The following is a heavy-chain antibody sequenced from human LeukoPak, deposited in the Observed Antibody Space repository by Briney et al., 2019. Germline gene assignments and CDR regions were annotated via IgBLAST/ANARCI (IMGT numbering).Heavy chain of an antibody. V-gene: IGHV5-51*01. CDR2: IYSGDCDT. J-gene: IGHJ3*02. CDR1: GYSFSSYW. CDR3: ARPYCSSTSCYSYEAFDI. D-gene: IGHD2-2*02. Sequence: GGALKILCRGAGYSFSSYWTVRVRQMPGKGLEWRVIIYSGDCDTRYSTSLQDQVTISADKSISTAYLQWKSQKASETAKYYCARPYCSSTSCYSYEAFDIWAQGTIVSVSS.